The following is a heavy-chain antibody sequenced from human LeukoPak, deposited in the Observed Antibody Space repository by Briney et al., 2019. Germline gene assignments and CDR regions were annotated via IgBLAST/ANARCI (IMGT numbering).Heavy chain of an antibody. CDR3: AKDARISSGYSVIGYYGMDV. CDR1: GFTFSSYA. Sequence: GGALRLSCAESGFTFSSYALCSVRDTPGEGPGWGSTICIDGGRTYYADSVRGGFPISRDNSKNTRYLQMKSLRAKTTAVYYCAKDARISSGYSVIGYYGMDVWRQGTTLTVSS. D-gene: IGHD3-22*01. V-gene: IGHV3-23*01. CDR2: ICIDGGRT. J-gene: IGHJ6*02.